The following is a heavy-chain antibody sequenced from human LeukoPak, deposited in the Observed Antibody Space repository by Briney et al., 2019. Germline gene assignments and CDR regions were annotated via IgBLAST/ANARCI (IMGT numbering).Heavy chain of an antibody. CDR2: ITAYNGNR. CDR1: GGTFSSYA. V-gene: IGHV1-18*01. Sequence: ASVKVSCTASGGTFSSYAISWVRQAPGQGLEWMGWITAYNGNRLYAQRFQGRITLTTDTSTSTSYMELRSLEYDDTAIYYCARDNDKVVDHWGQGTLVTVSS. J-gene: IGHJ4*01. D-gene: IGHD1-1*01. CDR3: ARDNDKVVDH.